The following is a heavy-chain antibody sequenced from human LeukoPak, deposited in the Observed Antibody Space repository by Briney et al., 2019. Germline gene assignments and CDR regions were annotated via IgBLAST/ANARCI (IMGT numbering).Heavy chain of an antibody. V-gene: IGHV3-23*01. CDR2: ISGSGGST. CDR3: ATTPYYDILTGYPTGFDY. Sequence: GGSLRLSCAASGFTFSSYAMSWVRQAPGKGLEWVSAISGSGGSTYYADSVKGRSTISRDNSKNTLYLQMNSLRAEDTAVYYCATTPYYDILTGYPTGFDYWGQGILVTVSS. D-gene: IGHD3-9*01. J-gene: IGHJ4*02. CDR1: GFTFSSYA.